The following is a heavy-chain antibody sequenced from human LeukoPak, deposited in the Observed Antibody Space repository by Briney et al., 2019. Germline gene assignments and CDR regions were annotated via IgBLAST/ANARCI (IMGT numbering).Heavy chain of an antibody. CDR1: GYTFTAYS. J-gene: IGHJ5*02. D-gene: IGHD6-13*01. V-gene: IGHV1-18*01. CDR2: ISTYNGNT. Sequence: ASVKVSCKASGYTFTAYSVSWVRQAPGQGLERMGWISTYNGNTKYAQKFQGRVTMTTDTSTSTAYMELRTLRSDDTAVYHCARDNHRSSWSWFDPWGQGTLVTVSS. CDR3: ARDNHRSSWSWFDP.